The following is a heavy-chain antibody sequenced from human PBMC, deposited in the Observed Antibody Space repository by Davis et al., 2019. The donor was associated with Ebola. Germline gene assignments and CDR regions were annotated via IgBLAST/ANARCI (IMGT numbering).Heavy chain of an antibody. D-gene: IGHD2-15*01. CDR2: INPSGGST. CDR3: AHLGPQRYCSGGGCHGYLEY. Sequence: ASVKVSCKASGYTFTSYYMHWVRQAPGQGLEWMGIINPSGGSTSYAQKFQGRVTITADESTRTAYMELSSLRSEDTAVYYCAHLGPQRYCSGGGCHGYLEYWGQGTLVIVSS. CDR1: GYTFTSYY. V-gene: IGHV1-46*01. J-gene: IGHJ4*02.